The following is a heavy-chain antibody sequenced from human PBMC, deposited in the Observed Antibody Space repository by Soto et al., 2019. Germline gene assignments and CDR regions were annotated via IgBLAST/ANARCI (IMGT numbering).Heavy chain of an antibody. CDR2: ITPFNGNT. CDR1: GYTFTGYG. CDR3: ASGRYDSSGYLDY. Sequence: SVKVSCNASGYTFTGYGISWVRQAPGQGLEWMGWITPFNGNTNYAQKLQDRVTFTGDTSSNTAYMELSSLRYDDTAMFYCASGRYDSSGYLDYWGQGTLVTVSS. V-gene: IGHV1-18*04. D-gene: IGHD3-22*01. J-gene: IGHJ4*02.